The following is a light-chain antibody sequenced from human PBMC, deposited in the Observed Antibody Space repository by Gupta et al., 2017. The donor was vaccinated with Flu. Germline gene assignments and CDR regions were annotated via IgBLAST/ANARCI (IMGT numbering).Light chain of an antibody. Sequence: RVTPSPSSLSASVGDRVTIACRASQGISNYLAWYQQKRGETPKLLIYTASTLQSGVPSRFSGSGSGTDFTLTISSLQPEDVATYYCQEYKGDLFTFGPGTKVDLK. CDR3: QEYKGDLFT. V-gene: IGKV1-27*01. J-gene: IGKJ3*01. CDR2: TAS. CDR1: QGISNY.